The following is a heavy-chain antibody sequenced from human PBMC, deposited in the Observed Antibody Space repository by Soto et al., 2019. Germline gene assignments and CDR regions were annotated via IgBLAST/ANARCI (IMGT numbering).Heavy chain of an antibody. CDR3: ARQGYDSSGYCFDH. J-gene: IGHJ4*02. D-gene: IGHD3-22*01. CDR2: IYYSGST. V-gene: IGHV4-39*01. CDR1: GGSITGSSYY. Sequence: SDTLSLTCSVSGGSITGSSYYWGWLRQPPGKGLEWIGSIYYSGSTYYNPSLKSRVTLSADTAKNQFSLKLCSVTAADTAVYYCARQGYDSSGYCFDHWGQGTPVTVSS.